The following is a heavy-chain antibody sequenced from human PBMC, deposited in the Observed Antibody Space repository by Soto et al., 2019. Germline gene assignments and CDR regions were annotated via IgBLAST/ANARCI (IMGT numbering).Heavy chain of an antibody. CDR1: GGTFGSYA. CDR3: ARSQGSSTSLEIYYYYYYGMDV. Sequence: QVQLVQSGAEVKKPGSSVNVSCKASGGTFGSYAISWVRQAPGQGLEWMGGIIPIPGTANYAQKFQGRVRIAEDESTSTAYMELSSLRSEDSDVYYCARSQGSSTSLEIYYYYYYGMDVWGQGTKVTLPS. D-gene: IGHD2-2*01. V-gene: IGHV1-69*01. J-gene: IGHJ6*02. CDR2: IIPIPGTA.